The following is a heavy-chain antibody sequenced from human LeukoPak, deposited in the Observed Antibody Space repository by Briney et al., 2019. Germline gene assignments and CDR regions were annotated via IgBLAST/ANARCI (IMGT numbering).Heavy chain of an antibody. Sequence: GGSLRLSCAASGFTFSTYIMNWVRQAPGKGLEWVSSISSSGSYIYYADSVQGRFTISRDNAKNSLYVQMYSLRAEDTAVYYCARDEIQLWSYDYWGQGTLVTVSS. D-gene: IGHD5-18*01. CDR3: ARDEIQLWSYDY. V-gene: IGHV3-21*01. J-gene: IGHJ4*02. CDR1: GFTFSTYI. CDR2: ISSSGSYI.